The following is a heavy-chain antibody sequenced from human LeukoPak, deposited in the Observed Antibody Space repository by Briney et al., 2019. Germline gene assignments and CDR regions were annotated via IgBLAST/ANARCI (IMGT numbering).Heavy chain of an antibody. CDR2: FDPEDGET. CDR1: GYTLTELS. V-gene: IGHV1-24*01. J-gene: IGHJ3*02. CDR3: ATGAPSTMVRGVIRRAFDI. Sequence: ASVKVSCRVSGYTLTELSMHWVRQAPGNGLEWMGGFDPEDGETIYAQKFQGRVTMTEDTSTDTAYMELSSLRSEDTAVYYCATGAPSTMVRGVIRRAFDIWGQGTMVTVSS. D-gene: IGHD3-10*01.